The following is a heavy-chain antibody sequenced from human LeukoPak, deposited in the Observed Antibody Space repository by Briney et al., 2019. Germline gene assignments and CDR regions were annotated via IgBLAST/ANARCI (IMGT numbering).Heavy chain of an antibody. V-gene: IGHV4-59*01. D-gene: IGHD6-13*01. J-gene: IGHJ4*02. CDR1: GGSISSYY. CDR3: AREKAAAGNIDY. CDR2: IYYSGST. Sequence: PSETLSLTCPVSGGSISSYYWSWIRQPPGKGLEWIGYIYYSGSTNYNPSLKSRVTRSVDTSKNQFSLKLSSVTAADTAVYYCAREKAAAGNIDYWGQGTLVTVSS.